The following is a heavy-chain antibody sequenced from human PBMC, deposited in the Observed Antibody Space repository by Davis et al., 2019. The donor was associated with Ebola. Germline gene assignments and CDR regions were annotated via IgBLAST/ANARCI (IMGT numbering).Heavy chain of an antibody. Sequence: MPSETLSLTCFVSGASISNSSYYWGWIRQSPGKGLEWIGDVYYSGSTYYNPSLTSRVTISVDMSKNQFSLRLSSVTAADTAVYYCARRFRIAAAGTDYWGQGTLVTVSS. D-gene: IGHD6-13*01. CDR2: VYYSGST. CDR1: GASISNSSYY. V-gene: IGHV4-39*01. CDR3: ARRFRIAAAGTDY. J-gene: IGHJ4*02.